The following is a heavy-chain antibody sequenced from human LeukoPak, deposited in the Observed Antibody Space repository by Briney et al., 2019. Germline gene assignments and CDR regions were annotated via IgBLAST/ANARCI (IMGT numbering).Heavy chain of an antibody. J-gene: IGHJ4*02. CDR3: ARDEAVAAAALRDDY. D-gene: IGHD6-13*01. V-gene: IGHV1-2*02. CDR2: INPNSGGT. CDR1: GYTFTGYY. Sequence: ASVKVSCKASGYTFTGYYMHWVRQAPGQGLEWMGWINPNSGGTNYAQKFQGRVTMTRDTSISTAYMELSRLRSDDTAVYYCARDEAVAAAALRDDYGGKGPLVTVSS.